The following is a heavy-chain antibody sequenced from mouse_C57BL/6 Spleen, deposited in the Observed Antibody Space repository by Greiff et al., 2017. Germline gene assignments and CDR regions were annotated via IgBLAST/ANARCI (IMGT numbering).Heavy chain of an antibody. CDR3: ARWRGIMDY. CDR1: GYAFSSSW. CDR2: IYPGDGDT. Sequence: LVESGPELVKPGASVKISCKASGYAFSSSWMNWVKQRPGKGLEWIGRIYPGDGDTNYNGKFKGKATLTADKSSSTAYMQLSSLTSEDSAVYFCARWRGIMDYWGQGTSVTVSS. J-gene: IGHJ4*01. V-gene: IGHV1-82*01.